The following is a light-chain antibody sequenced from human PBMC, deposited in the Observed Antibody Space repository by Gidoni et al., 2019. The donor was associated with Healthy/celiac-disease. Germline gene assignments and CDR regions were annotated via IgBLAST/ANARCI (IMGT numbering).Light chain of an antibody. V-gene: IGKV1-5*03. CDR1: QSISSW. CDR2: KAS. Sequence: DIRMTQSPSTLSASVGDRVTITCRASQSISSWLAWYQQKPGKAPKLLIYKASSLESGVPSRFSGSGSGTEFTLTISSLQPDDFATYYCQQYNSYRTFXHXTKVEIK. CDR3: QQYNSYRT. J-gene: IGKJ1*01.